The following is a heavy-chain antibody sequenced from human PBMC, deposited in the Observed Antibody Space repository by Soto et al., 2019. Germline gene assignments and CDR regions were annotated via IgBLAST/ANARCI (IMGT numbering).Heavy chain of an antibody. D-gene: IGHD3-9*01. CDR1: GFTFSSYA. CDR2: ISYDGSNK. Sequence: GGSLRLSCAASGFTFSSYAMHWVRQAPGKGLEWVAVISYDGSNKYYADSVKGRFTISRDNSKNTLYLQMNSLRAEDTAVYYCARDHYDILTGYLDYWGQGTLVTVSS. CDR3: ARDHYDILTGYLDY. J-gene: IGHJ4*02. V-gene: IGHV3-30-3*01.